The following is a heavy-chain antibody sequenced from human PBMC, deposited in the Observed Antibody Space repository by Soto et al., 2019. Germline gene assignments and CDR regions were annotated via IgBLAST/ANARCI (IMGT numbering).Heavy chain of an antibody. Sequence: EVQLVESGGDLVQPGGSLRLACAASGFTLSTYWMHWVRQVPGKGLAWVSRIKGDGTTTSYADAVKGRFSISRDNARNTLYLQMNSLTAADAAVYYCARAAVAAHFDLWGQGALVTVSS. CDR2: IKGDGTTT. D-gene: IGHD6-19*01. J-gene: IGHJ4*02. CDR3: ARAAVAAHFDL. CDR1: GFTLSTYW. V-gene: IGHV3-74*01.